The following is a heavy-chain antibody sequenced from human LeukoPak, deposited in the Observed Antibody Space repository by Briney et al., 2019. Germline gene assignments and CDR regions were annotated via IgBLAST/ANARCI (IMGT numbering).Heavy chain of an antibody. CDR1: GLAFNSYE. V-gene: IGHV3-48*03. Sequence: GGSLRLSCIASGLAFNSYEMNWVRQAPGKGLEWVSYISSSGSIKHYADSVKGRFTISRDNAKNSLYLQMNSLRAEDTAVYYCARARYTSGWETLDYWGQGTLVTVSS. J-gene: IGHJ4*02. CDR3: ARARYTSGWETLDY. D-gene: IGHD6-19*01. CDR2: ISSSGSIK.